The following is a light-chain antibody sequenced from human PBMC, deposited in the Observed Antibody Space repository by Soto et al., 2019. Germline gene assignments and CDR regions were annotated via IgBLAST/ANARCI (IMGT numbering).Light chain of an antibody. CDR3: SSYTGSRTYVV. J-gene: IGLJ2*01. CDR1: SSDVGGYNY. V-gene: IGLV2-14*01. Sequence: QSALTQPASVSGSPGQSITISCTGTSSDVGGYNYVSWYQQHPGKAPKLMIYDVSNRPSGVSNRFSGSKSGNTASLTISGLQAEDEADYYCSSYTGSRTYVVFGRGTKLTVL. CDR2: DVS.